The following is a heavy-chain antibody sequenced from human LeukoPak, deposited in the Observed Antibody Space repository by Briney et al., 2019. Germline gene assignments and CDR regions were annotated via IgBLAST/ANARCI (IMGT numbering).Heavy chain of an antibody. J-gene: IGHJ5*02. CDR3: AKESTVTPGNVNWFDT. CDR2: LTGSGGST. Sequence: GGTLRLSCAASGFTFSTYAMSWARQAPGKGLEWVSTLTGSGGSTYYADSVKGRFTISRDNSKNTLSLQMNSLRAEDTAVYYCAKESTVTPGNVNWFDTWGQGTLVTVSS. CDR1: GFTFSTYA. V-gene: IGHV3-23*01. D-gene: IGHD4-17*01.